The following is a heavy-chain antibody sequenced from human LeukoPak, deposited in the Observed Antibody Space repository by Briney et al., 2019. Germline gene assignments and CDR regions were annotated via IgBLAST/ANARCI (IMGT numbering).Heavy chain of an antibody. CDR1: GGTFSSYA. Sequence: SVKVSCKASGGTFSSYAISWVRQAPGQGLEWMGGIIPIFGTANYAQKFQGRVTITTDESTSTAYMELSSLRSEDTAVYYCARLYCTNGVCLDYWGREPWSPSPQ. V-gene: IGHV1-69*05. CDR2: IIPIFGTA. CDR3: ARLYCTNGVCLDY. D-gene: IGHD2-8*01. J-gene: IGHJ4*02.